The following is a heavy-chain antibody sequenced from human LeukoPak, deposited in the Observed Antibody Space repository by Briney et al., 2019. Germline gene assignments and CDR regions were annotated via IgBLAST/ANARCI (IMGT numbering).Heavy chain of an antibody. CDR3: ASLHQEDYYYYGMDV. D-gene: IGHD4-11*01. Sequence: GGSLRLSCAASGFTFRIYWMTWVRQAPGKGLEWVASINQEGNEKYSVDSVKDRFTISRDNAKNSLYLQMNSLRAEDTAVYYCASLHQEDYYYYGMDVWGQGTTVTVSS. CDR1: GFTFRIYW. J-gene: IGHJ6*02. V-gene: IGHV3-7*01. CDR2: INQEGNEK.